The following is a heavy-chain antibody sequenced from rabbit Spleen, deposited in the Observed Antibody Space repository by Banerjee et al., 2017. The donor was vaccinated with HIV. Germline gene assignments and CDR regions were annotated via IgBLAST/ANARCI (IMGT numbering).Heavy chain of an antibody. D-gene: IGHD1-1*01. V-gene: IGHV1S45*01. CDR2: IGTGSGST. CDR3: ASGYSDVYFSL. Sequence: QEQLEESGGGLVKPGGTLTVTCKASGFSFNSGYYISWVRQAPGKGLEWIGCIGTGSGSTYYASWAKGRFTISKTSSTTVTLQMTSLTAADTATYFCASGYSDVYFSLWGQGTLVTVS. J-gene: IGHJ4*01. CDR1: GFSFNSGYY.